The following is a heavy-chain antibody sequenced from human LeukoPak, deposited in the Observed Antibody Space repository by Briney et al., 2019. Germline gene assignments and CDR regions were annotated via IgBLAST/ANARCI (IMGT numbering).Heavy chain of an antibody. D-gene: IGHD4-17*01. J-gene: IGHJ4*02. V-gene: IGHV4-30-4*08. CDR3: ARVLYGDWYYFDY. Sequence: SQTLSLTCTVSGGSISSGDYYWSWIRQPPGKGLEWIGYIYYSGSTYYNPSHKSRVTISVDTSKNQFSLKLSSVTAADTAVYYCARVLYGDWYYFDYWGQGTLVTVSS. CDR1: GGSISSGDYY. CDR2: IYYSGST.